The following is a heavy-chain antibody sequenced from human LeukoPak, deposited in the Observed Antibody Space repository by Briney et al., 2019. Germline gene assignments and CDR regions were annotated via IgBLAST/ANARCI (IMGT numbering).Heavy chain of an antibody. V-gene: IGHV4-34*01. J-gene: IGHJ5*02. Sequence: SETLSLTCTVSGGSISSYYWSWIRQPPGKGLEWIGEINHSGSTNYNPSLKSRVTISVDTSKNQFSLKLSSVTAADTAVYYCARGRVRVPAAMALRRGNWFDPWGQGTLVTVSS. D-gene: IGHD2-2*01. CDR3: ARGRVRVPAAMALRRGNWFDP. CDR1: GGSISSYY. CDR2: INHSGST.